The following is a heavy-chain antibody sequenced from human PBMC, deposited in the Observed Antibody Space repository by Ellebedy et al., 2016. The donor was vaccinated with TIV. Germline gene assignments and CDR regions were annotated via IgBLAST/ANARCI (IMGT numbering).Heavy chain of an antibody. J-gene: IGHJ6*02. CDR1: GGSISSYY. D-gene: IGHD3-10*01. CDR3: AKLVVFGEILYGMDV. Sequence: SETLSLTCTVSGGSISSYYWSWIRQPPGKGLEWIGYIYYSGSTNYDPSLKSRVTISVDTSKKQFSRKLSSVTAADTAVYYCAKLVVFGEILYGMDVWGQGTTVTVSS. V-gene: IGHV4-59*08. CDR2: IYYSGST.